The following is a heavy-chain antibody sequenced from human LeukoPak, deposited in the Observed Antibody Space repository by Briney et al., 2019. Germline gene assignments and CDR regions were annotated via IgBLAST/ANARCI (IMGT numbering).Heavy chain of an antibody. CDR3: TKAPPGKFDP. Sequence: GGSLRLSCAASGFTFSSYGMSWVRQAPGKGLEWVSAISGSGGSTYYADSVKGRFTISRDNAKNSLYLQMNSLRAEDTAMYYCTKAPPGKFDPWGQGTLVTVSS. CDR1: GFTFSSYG. D-gene: IGHD3-10*01. V-gene: IGHV3-23*01. J-gene: IGHJ5*02. CDR2: ISGSGGST.